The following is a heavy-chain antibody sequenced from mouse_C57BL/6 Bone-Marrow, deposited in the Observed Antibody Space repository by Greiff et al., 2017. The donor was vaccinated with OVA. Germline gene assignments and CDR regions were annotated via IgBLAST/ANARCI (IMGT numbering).Heavy chain of an antibody. Sequence: VHLVESGAELVKPGASVKLSCKASGYTFTSYWMHWVKQRPGQGLEWIGMIHPNSGSTNYNEKFKSKATLTVDKSSSTAYMQLSSLTSEDSAVYYCATQLGRRAWFAYWGQGTLVTVSA. CDR2: IHPNSGST. J-gene: IGHJ3*01. CDR3: ATQLGRRAWFAY. CDR1: GYTFTSYW. D-gene: IGHD4-1*02. V-gene: IGHV1-64*01.